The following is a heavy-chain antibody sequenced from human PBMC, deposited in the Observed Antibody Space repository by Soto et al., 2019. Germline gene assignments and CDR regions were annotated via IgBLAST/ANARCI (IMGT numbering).Heavy chain of an antibody. CDR2: IYYSGST. D-gene: IGHD3-22*01. V-gene: IGHV4-31*03. CDR3: ARVCVNYDSSGFLYYFDY. Sequence: SETLSLTCTVSGDSISSGGYYWSWIRQDPGKGLEIKYIYYSGSTYYNPSLKSRVTISVDTSKNQFSLKLSSVTAADTAVYYCARVCVNYDSSGFLYYFDYWGQGTLVTVSS. J-gene: IGHJ4*02. CDR1: GDSISSGGYY.